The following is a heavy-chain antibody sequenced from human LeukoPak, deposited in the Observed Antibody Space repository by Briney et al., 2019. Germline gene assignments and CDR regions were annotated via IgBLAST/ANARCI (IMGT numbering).Heavy chain of an antibody. J-gene: IGHJ4*01. D-gene: IGHD6-13*01. CDR1: GYSISSSNW. V-gene: IGHV4-28*01. CDR2: IYYSRRT. CDR3: ARGGSSSWRNYFDY. Sequence: PSETLSLTCAVSGYSISSSNWWGWIRQPPGKGLEGIGYIYYSRRTYYNPSLKSRVTMSVDTSKNQCSLKLSSVTAVDTAVYYCARGGSSSWRNYFDYWGQGTLVTVSS.